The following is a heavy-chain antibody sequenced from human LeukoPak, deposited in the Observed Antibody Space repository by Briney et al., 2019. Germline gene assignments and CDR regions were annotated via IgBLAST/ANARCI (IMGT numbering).Heavy chain of an antibody. CDR3: AKGIQVWPRGIDY. Sequence: GGSLRLSCAASGFTFSSYGMSWVRQAPGKGLEWVSAISGSGGSTYYADSVKGRFTISRDNSMNTLYLQMNSLRAEDTAVYYCAKGIQVWPRGIDYWGQGTLVTVSS. CDR2: ISGSGGST. J-gene: IGHJ4*02. D-gene: IGHD5-18*01. V-gene: IGHV3-23*01. CDR1: GFTFSSYG.